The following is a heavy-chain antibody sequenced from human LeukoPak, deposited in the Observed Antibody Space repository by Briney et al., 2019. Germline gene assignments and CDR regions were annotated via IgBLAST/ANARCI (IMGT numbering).Heavy chain of an antibody. CDR3: ARCYDYVWGRYAFDI. V-gene: IGHV4-4*07. CDR2: IYTSGST. D-gene: IGHD3-16*01. CDR1: GGSISSYY. Sequence: SETLSLTCTVSGGSISSYYWSWIRQPAGKGLEWIGRIYTSGSTNYNPSLKSRVTMSVDTSKNQFSLKLSSVTAADTAVYYCARCYDYVWGRYAFDIWGQGTMVTVSS. J-gene: IGHJ3*02.